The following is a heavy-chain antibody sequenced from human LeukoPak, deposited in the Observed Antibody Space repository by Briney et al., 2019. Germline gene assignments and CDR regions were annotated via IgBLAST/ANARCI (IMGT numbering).Heavy chain of an antibody. CDR1: GYRFSNYC. Sequence: GESLKISCKGSGYRFSNYCIAWVRQMPGKGLEWMGIIYPGDSDTRYSPSFQGQVTISADKSIRTAYLQWSSLKASETAMYYCARHVRYSYGTDSWGQGTLVTVSS. D-gene: IGHD5-18*01. CDR2: IYPGDSDT. V-gene: IGHV5-51*01. CDR3: ARHVRYSYGTDS. J-gene: IGHJ4*02.